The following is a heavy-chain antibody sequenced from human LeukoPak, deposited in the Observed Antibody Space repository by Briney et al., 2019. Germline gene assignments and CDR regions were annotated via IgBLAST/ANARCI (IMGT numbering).Heavy chain of an antibody. J-gene: IGHJ1*01. D-gene: IGHD3-22*01. CDR1: GYTFTGYY. CDR2: INPNSGGT. Sequence: ASVKVSCKASGYTFTGYYMHWVRQAPGQGLEWMGQINPNSGGTNYAQKFQGRVTMTRDTSISTAYMELSRLRSDDTAVYYCARDIFPKYYYDSSGYYSGEYFQHWGQGTLVTVSS. CDR3: ARDIFPKYYYDSSGYYSGEYFQH. V-gene: IGHV1-2*06.